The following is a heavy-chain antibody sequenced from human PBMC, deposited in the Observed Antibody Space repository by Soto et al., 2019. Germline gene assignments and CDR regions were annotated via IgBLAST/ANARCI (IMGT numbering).Heavy chain of an antibody. D-gene: IGHD2-2*01. CDR1: GFTFSSYR. V-gene: IGHV3-21*01. Sequence: GRSLRLSWAASGFTFSSYRMNWIRQAPGKGLEWVSSISSSSSYIYYADSVKGRITISRDNAKNSLYLQMNSLRAEDTAVYYCARDELVVPAADDDYYYGMDVWGQGTTVTVSS. CDR2: ISSSSSYI. J-gene: IGHJ6*02. CDR3: ARDELVVPAADDDYYYGMDV.